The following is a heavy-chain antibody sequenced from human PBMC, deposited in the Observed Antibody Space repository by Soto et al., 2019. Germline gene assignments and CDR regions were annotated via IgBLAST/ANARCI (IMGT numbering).Heavy chain of an antibody. Sequence: PSETLSLTCAVYGGSFSGYYWSWIRQPPGKGLEWIGEINHSGSTNYNPSLKSRVTISVDTSKHQFSLKLSSVTAADTAVYYCARVYYGSGSYYNGYDYWGQGTLVTVSS. J-gene: IGHJ4*02. CDR2: INHSGST. CDR1: GGSFSGYY. D-gene: IGHD3-10*01. V-gene: IGHV4-34*01. CDR3: ARVYYGSGSYYNGYDY.